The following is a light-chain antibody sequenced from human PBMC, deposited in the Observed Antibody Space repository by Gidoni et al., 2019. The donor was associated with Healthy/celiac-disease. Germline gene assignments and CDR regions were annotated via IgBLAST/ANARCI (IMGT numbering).Light chain of an antibody. V-gene: IGKV1-8*01. CDR3: QQYYSYPRT. Sequence: AIRIPQSPSSLSASTGDRVTITCRASQGISSYLAWYQQKPGKAPKLLIYAASTLQSGVPSRFSGSGSGTEFTLTISCLQSEDFATYYCQQYYSYPRTFGPXTKVDIK. CDR1: QGISSY. J-gene: IGKJ3*01. CDR2: AAS.